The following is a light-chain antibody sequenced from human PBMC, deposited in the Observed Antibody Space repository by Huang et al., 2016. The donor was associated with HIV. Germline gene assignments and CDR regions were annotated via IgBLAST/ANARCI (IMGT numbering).Light chain of an antibody. V-gene: IGKV1-33*01. CDR2: DAS. J-gene: IGKJ2*01. CDR3: QHYDDPYT. CDR1: QDISNY. Sequence: DIQMTQSPSSLSASVGDRVTITCQARQDISNYLSWYQHKPGRAPKPLIFDASSLETGVPSRFSGSGSGTYFTLTIVSLQPEDVATYYCQHYDDPYTFGQGTKLEIK.